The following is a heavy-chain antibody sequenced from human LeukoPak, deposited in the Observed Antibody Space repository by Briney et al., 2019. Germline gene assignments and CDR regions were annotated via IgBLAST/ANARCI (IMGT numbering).Heavy chain of an antibody. CDR3: ARDRDYYDSSGYPALFAY. V-gene: IGHV1-69*13. D-gene: IGHD3-22*01. Sequence: SVKVSCKASGGTFSSYAISWVRQAPGQGLEWMGGIIPIFGTANYAQKFQGRVTITADEPTSTAYMELSSLRSEDTAVYYCARDRDYYDSSGYPALFAYWGQGTLVTVSS. CDR2: IIPIFGTA. J-gene: IGHJ4*02. CDR1: GGTFSSYA.